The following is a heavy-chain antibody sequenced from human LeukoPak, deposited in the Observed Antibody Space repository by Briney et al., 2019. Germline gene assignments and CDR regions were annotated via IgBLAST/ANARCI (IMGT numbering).Heavy chain of an antibody. D-gene: IGHD2-2*01. V-gene: IGHV3-30*02. Sequence: GGSLRLSCAASGFTFSSYDMHWVRQAPGKGLEWVAFIRYDGSNEYYADSVKGRFTISRDDSKNTLYLQMNSLRAEDTAVYYCAKDDPRGSTSDYGMDVWGQGTTVTVSS. CDR3: AKDDPRGSTSDYGMDV. CDR1: GFTFSSYD. J-gene: IGHJ6*02. CDR2: IRYDGSNE.